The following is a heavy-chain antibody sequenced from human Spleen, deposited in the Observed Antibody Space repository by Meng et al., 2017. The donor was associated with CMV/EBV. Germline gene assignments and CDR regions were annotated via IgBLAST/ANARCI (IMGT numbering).Heavy chain of an antibody. J-gene: IGHJ6*02. D-gene: IGHD6-13*01. Sequence: GESLKISCSASGFTFSSYSMNWVRQAPGKGLEWVSYISSSGSTIYYADSVRGRFTISRDYAKNSLYLQMNSLGAEDTAVYYCARVYVGGAPGTSYCYYYGMDVWGQGTTVTVSS. CDR2: ISSSGSTI. V-gene: IGHV3-48*04. CDR3: ARVYVGGAPGTSYCYYYGMDV. CDR1: GFTFSSYS.